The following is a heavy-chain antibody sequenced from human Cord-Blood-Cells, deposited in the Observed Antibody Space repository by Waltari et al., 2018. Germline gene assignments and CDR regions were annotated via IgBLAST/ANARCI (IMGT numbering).Heavy chain of an antibody. V-gene: IGHV4-59*11. CDR2: IYYSGST. Sequence: QVQLQESGPGLVKPSETLSLTCTVSGGSISSHYWRLLRQPPGKGLEWIGNIYYSGSTNYNPSLKSRVTISVDTSKNQFSLKLSSVTAADTAVYYCAREVQQQLATNWFDPWGQGTLVTVSS. D-gene: IGHD6-13*01. CDR1: GGSISSHY. J-gene: IGHJ5*02. CDR3: AREVQQQLATNWFDP.